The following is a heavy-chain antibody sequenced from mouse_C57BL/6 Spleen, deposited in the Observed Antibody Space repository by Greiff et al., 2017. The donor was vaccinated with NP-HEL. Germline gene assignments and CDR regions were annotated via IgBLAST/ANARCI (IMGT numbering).Heavy chain of an antibody. CDR3: APRIYDAMDY. CDR1: GFTFSSYA. J-gene: IGHJ4*01. Sequence: DVMLVESGGGLVKPGGSLKLSCAASGFTFSSYAMSWVRQTPEKRLEWVATISDGGSYTYYPDNVKGRFTISRDNAKNNLYLQMSHLKSEDTAMYYCAPRIYDAMDYWGQGTSVTVSS. CDR2: ISDGGSYT. V-gene: IGHV5-4*03.